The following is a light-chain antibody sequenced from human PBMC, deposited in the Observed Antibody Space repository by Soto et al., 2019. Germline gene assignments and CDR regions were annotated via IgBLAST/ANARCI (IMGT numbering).Light chain of an antibody. CDR3: QQSYSTPPT. Sequence: DIQMTQSPSSLSASVGDRVTITCRASQSISSYLNWYQQKPGKAPKLLIDAASSLQSGVPSRFSASGSGTDFTLTISSLQPEDFATYYCQQSYSTPPTFGGGNKVEIK. CDR1: QSISSY. CDR2: AAS. J-gene: IGKJ4*01. V-gene: IGKV1-39*01.